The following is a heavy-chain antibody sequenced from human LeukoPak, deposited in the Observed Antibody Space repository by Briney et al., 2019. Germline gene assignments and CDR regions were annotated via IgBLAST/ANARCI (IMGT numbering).Heavy chain of an antibody. CDR3: GKDRPYGYDDSTASSDN. D-gene: IGHD4-17*01. Sequence: PGGSLRLSCAASGFTFSGYAMTWVRQAPGKGLEWVSTVSVSGDSTYYADSVKGRFTISRVNSKKTLYLQMSSLRAEDTAVYYCGKDRPYGYDDSTASSDNWGQGTLVTVSS. CDR2: VSVSGDST. V-gene: IGHV3-23*01. CDR1: GFTFSGYA. J-gene: IGHJ4*02.